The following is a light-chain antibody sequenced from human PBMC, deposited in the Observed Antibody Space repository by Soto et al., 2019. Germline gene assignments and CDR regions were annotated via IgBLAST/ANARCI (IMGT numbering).Light chain of an antibody. J-gene: IGLJ3*02. CDR1: TSDVGSYDL. CDR3: CSYAGSSTFRV. V-gene: IGLV2-23*02. Sequence: QSVLTQPASVSGSPGQSITISCTGTTSDVGSYDLVSWYQQYPGKAPKLMIYEVSKRPSGVSNRFSGSKSGNTASLTISGLQAEDEADYYCCSYAGSSTFRVFGGGTQLTVL. CDR2: EVS.